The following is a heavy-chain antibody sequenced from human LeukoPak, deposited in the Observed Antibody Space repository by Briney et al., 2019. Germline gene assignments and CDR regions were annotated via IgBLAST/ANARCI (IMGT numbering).Heavy chain of an antibody. Sequence: LSGGSLRLSCAASGFTFSSYGMHWVRQAPGKGLEWVAVISYDGSNKYYADSVKGRFTISRDNSKNTLYLQMNSLRAEDTAVYHCARDPATRYFDWLYLDYWGQGTLVTVSS. CDR3: ARDPATRYFDWLYLDY. D-gene: IGHD3-9*01. J-gene: IGHJ4*02. V-gene: IGHV3-30*03. CDR1: GFTFSSYG. CDR2: ISYDGSNK.